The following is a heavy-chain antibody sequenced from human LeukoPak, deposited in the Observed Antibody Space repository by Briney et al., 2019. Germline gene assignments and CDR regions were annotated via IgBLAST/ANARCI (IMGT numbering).Heavy chain of an antibody. CDR3: ARGTRFGVVERDAFDI. J-gene: IGHJ3*02. CDR2: ISISSNYI. CDR1: GFTFSSYS. D-gene: IGHD3-3*01. Sequence: PGGSLRLSCAASGFTFSSYSMNWVRQAAGKGLEWVSSISISSNYIYYTDSVKGRFTISRDNAKNSLYLQMNSLRAEDTAVYYCARGTRFGVVERDAFDIWGQGTMVTVSS. V-gene: IGHV3-21*01.